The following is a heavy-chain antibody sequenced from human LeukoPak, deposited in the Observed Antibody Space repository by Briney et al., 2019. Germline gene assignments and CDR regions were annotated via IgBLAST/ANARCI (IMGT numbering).Heavy chain of an antibody. V-gene: IGHV3-15*07. J-gene: IGHJ4*02. CDR1: GFTFSNAW. D-gene: IGHD3-22*01. CDR2: IKSKTDGGTT. Sequence: PGGSLRLSCAASGFTFSNAWMSWVRQAPGKGLEWVGRIKSKTDGGTTDYAAPVKGRFTISRDDSKNTLYLQMNSLKTEDTAVYYCTTEGASGSSGYYYVYWGQGTLVTVSS. CDR3: TTEGASGSSGYYYVY.